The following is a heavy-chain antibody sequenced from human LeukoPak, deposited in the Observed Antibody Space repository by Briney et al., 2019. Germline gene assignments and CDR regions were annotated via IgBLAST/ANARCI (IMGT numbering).Heavy chain of an antibody. J-gene: IGHJ4*02. CDR3: ARGSYYAPYYFDY. D-gene: IGHD1-26*01. Sequence: RGSLRLSCAASGFTFSTYRMNWVRQAPGKGLEWLSYISSGSNTIFYADSVKGRFTISRDNAKHSLFLQVNSLRDEDTAVYYCARGSYYAPYYFDYWGQGTLVTASS. CDR2: ISSGSNTI. V-gene: IGHV3-48*02. CDR1: GFTFSTYR.